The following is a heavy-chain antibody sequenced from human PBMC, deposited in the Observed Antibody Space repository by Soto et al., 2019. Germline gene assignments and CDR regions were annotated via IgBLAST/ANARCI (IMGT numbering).Heavy chain of an antibody. CDR2: IYYSGST. J-gene: IGHJ4*02. Sequence: SETLSLTCTVSGGSISSGGYYWSWIRQHPGKGLEWIGYIYYSGSTYYNPSLKSRVTISVDTSKNQFSLKLSSVTAADTAVYYCARDLYGSGWFDYWGQGTLVTVSS. CDR1: GGSISSGGYY. CDR3: ARDLYGSGWFDY. V-gene: IGHV4-31*03. D-gene: IGHD6-19*01.